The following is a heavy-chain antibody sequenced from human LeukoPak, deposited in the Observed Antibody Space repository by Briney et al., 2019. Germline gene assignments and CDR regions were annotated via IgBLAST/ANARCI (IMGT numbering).Heavy chain of an antibody. J-gene: IGHJ4*02. Sequence: PGGSLRLSCVASGFTFSNFAMHWFRQAPGKGLEWVTLISFDGSNKYYADSVKGRFTVSRDNSKNTLYLQMNSLRAEDTAVYYCARGVGGGSSWYNFWGQGSLVTVSS. CDR3: ARGVGGGSSWYNF. D-gene: IGHD6-13*01. CDR2: ISFDGSNK. V-gene: IGHV3-30-3*01. CDR1: GFTFSNFA.